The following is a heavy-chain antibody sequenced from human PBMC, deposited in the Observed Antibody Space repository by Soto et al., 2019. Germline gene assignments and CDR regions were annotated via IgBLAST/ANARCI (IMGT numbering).Heavy chain of an antibody. J-gene: IGHJ5*02. CDR2: IIPIFGTA. D-gene: IGHD5-18*01. CDR3: ARDEGGGYSYGANWFDP. Sequence: QVQLVQSGAEVKKPGSSVKVSCKASGGTFSSYAISWVRQAPGQGLEWMGGIIPIFGTANYAQKFQGRVTIPADESTSTAYMELSSLRSEDTAVYYCARDEGGGYSYGANWFDPWGQGTLVTVSS. CDR1: GGTFSSYA. V-gene: IGHV1-69*01.